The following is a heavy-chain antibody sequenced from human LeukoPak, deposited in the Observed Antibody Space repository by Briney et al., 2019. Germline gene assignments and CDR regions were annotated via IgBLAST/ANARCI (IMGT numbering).Heavy chain of an antibody. D-gene: IGHD3-22*01. Sequence: GESLKISCKASGYTFTSYGISWVRQAPGQGLEWMGWISAYNGNTNYAQKLQGRVTMTTDASTSTAYMELRSLRSDDTAVYYCARDDGLLREGRDFDYWGQGTLVTVSS. CDR1: GYTFTSYG. CDR2: ISAYNGNT. J-gene: IGHJ4*02. CDR3: ARDDGLLREGRDFDY. V-gene: IGHV1-18*01.